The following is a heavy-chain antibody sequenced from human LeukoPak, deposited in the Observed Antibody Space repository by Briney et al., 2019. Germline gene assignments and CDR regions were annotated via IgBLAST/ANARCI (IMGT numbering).Heavy chain of an antibody. Sequence: PSETLSLTCTVSGGSISSYYWSWIRQPPGKGLEWIGYIYYSGSTNYNPSLKSRVTISVDTSKNQFSLKLSSVTAADTAVYYCAREGIAAAGRHWFDPWGQGTLVTVSS. CDR3: AREGIAAAGRHWFDP. J-gene: IGHJ5*02. CDR2: IYYSGST. D-gene: IGHD6-13*01. CDR1: GGSISSYY. V-gene: IGHV4-59*01.